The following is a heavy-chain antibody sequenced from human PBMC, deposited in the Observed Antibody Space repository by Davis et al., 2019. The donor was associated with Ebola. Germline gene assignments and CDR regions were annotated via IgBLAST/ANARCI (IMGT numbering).Heavy chain of an antibody. Sequence: SETLSLTCTVSGGSITSSSHYWAWIRRPPGKVLEWIGTIYYSEITYYNPSLKSRVTISIDTYKSQFSLKVNSVTAADTAVYYCARSTPRVMDVWGKGTTVTVSS. V-gene: IGHV4-39*07. CDR1: GGSITSSSHY. D-gene: IGHD2-8*01. J-gene: IGHJ6*04. CDR3: ARSTPRVMDV. CDR2: IYYSEIT.